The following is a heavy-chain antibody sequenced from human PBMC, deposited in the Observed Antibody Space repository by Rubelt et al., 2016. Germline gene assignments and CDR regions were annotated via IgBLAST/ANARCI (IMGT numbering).Heavy chain of an antibody. CDR2: ISSSSSYI. V-gene: IGHV3-21*05. CDR1: GFAFNDYA. CDR3: VAGHKSDY. J-gene: IGHJ4*02. Sequence: QLVESGGGLVQPGRSLRLSCTASGFAFNDYAMHWVRQAPGKGLEWVSYISSSSSYIYYADSVKGRFTISRDNAKTSLYLQMNSLRAEDTAIYYCVAGHKSDYWGQGTLVTVSS.